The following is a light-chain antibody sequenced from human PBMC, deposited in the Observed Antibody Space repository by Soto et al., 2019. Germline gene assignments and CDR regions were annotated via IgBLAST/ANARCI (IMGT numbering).Light chain of an antibody. CDR2: YDN. CDR3: AAWDDSLNGRV. CDR1: NSNIGSNT. Sequence: QSALTHPHSASGTPVQRVTISFSLSNSNIGSNTVNWYQQLPGTAPKLLIYYDNLRPSGVPDRISGSKSGTSASLAISGLQSDDEADYYCAAWDDSLNGRVFGTGTKVTV. V-gene: IGLV1-44*01. J-gene: IGLJ1*01.